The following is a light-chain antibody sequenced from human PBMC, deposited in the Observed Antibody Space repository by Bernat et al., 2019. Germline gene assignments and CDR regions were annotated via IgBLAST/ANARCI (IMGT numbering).Light chain of an antibody. CDR2: DDS. CDR1: NLGSKT. J-gene: IGLJ3*02. CDR3: QVCDNSGDHWV. Sequence: SYVLTQPPSMSVAPGKTARLTCWGSNLGSKTVHWYQQRPGQAPGLGVYDDSDRPSGIPERFSGSNSGNTATLTISMVEDGDEADYYCQVCDNSGDHWVFGGGTKLTVL. V-gene: IGLV3-21*03.